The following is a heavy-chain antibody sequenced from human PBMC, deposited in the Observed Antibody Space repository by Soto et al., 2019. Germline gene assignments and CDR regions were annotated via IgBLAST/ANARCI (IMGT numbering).Heavy chain of an antibody. CDR1: GYTFTSYG. CDR2: ISPYNGNT. V-gene: IGHV1-18*01. J-gene: IGHJ5*02. CDR3: AREMACVGRWCKTNWFDP. Sequence: RASVKVSCKASGYTFTSYGISWVRQAPGQGLEWMGWISPYNGNTKYAQKLQGRVTMTTDTSTSTAYMKLRSLRSDDTAVYNCAREMACVGRWCKTNWFDPWGQGTLVTVSS. D-gene: IGHD2-8*01.